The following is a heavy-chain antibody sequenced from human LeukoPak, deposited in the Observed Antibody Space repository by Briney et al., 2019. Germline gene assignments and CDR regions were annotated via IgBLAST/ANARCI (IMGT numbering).Heavy chain of an antibody. D-gene: IGHD2-2*01. J-gene: IGHJ4*02. V-gene: IGHV4-34*01. CDR1: GGSLSGYY. Sequence: SETLSLTCAGYGGSLSGYYWSWIRQPPGKGLEWIGEINHSGSTNYNPSLKSRVPISVDTSKNQFSLKLSSVTAADTAVYYCARGARYCSSTSCRFFDYWGQGTLVTVSS. CDR2: INHSGST. CDR3: ARGARYCSSTSCRFFDY.